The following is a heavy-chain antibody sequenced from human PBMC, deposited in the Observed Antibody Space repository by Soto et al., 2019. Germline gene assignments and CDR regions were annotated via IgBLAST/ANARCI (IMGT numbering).Heavy chain of an antibody. J-gene: IGHJ6*02. V-gene: IGHV1-18*01. CDR3: AMVDVYVTPSPQDV. D-gene: IGHD3-16*01. CDR1: GGTFSSYT. Sequence: KVSCKVSGGTFSSYTITWVRQAPGEGLEWMGRINAYNGNTNYAQNLQGRLTLTTDTSTTTAYMELRSLRSNDTAIYYCAMVDVYVTPSPQDVWGQGTTVTVS. CDR2: INAYNGNT.